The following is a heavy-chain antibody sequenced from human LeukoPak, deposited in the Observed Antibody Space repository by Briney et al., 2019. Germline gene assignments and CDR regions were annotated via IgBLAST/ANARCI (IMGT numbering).Heavy chain of an antibody. CDR1: GGSFSGYY. J-gene: IGHJ4*02. D-gene: IGHD6-13*01. CDR2: INHSGST. Sequence: SETLSLTCAVYGGSFSGYYWSWIRQPPGKGLEWIGEINHSGSTNYNPSLKSRVTISVDTSKNQFSLKLSSVTAADTAVYYCASSSWYRSSQSWGQGTLVTLSS. V-gene: IGHV4-34*01. CDR3: ASSSWYRSSQS.